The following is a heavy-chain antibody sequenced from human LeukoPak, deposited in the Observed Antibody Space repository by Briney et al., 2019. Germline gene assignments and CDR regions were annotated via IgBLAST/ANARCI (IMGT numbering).Heavy chain of an antibody. V-gene: IGHV1-46*01. CDR1: GYTFTSYY. Sequence: ASVKVSCKASGYTFTSYYMHWVRQAPGQGLEWMGIINPSGGSTSYAQKFQGRVTMTRDTSTSTVYMELSSLRSDDTAVYYCARVPGFGYCTNGVCYPIDYWGQGTLVTVSS. CDR3: ARVPGFGYCTNGVCYPIDY. CDR2: INPSGGST. J-gene: IGHJ4*02. D-gene: IGHD2-8*01.